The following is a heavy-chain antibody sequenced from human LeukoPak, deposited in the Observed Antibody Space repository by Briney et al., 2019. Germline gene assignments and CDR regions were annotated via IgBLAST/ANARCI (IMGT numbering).Heavy chain of an antibody. CDR3: ARSRLWFGGGGAFDI. V-gene: IGHV3-11*03. D-gene: IGHD3-10*01. CDR1: GFTFSDYY. Sequence: GGSLRLSCAASGFTFSDYYMSWIRQAPGKGLEWVSYISSSSSSYTNYADSVKGRFTISRDNAKNSLYLQMNSLRAEDTAGYYCARSRLWFGGGGAFDIWGQGTMVTVSS. J-gene: IGHJ3*02. CDR2: ISSSSSSYT.